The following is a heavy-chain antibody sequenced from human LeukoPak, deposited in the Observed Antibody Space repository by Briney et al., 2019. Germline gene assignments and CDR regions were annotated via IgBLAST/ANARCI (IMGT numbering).Heavy chain of an antibody. CDR2: IIPIFGTA. V-gene: IGHV1-69*13. CDR3: ARVQGGHGYSYGYWFDP. CDR1: GGTFSSYA. Sequence: SVKVSCKASGGTFSSYAISWVRQAPGQGLEWMGGIIPIFGTANYAQKFQGRVTITADESTSTAYMELSSLRSEDTAVYYCARVQGGHGYSYGYWFDPWGQGTLVTVSS. J-gene: IGHJ5*02. D-gene: IGHD5-18*01.